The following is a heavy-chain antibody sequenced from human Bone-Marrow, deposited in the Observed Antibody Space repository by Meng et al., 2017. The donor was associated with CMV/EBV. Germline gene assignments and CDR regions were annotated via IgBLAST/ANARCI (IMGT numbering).Heavy chain of an antibody. CDR1: GFTFSNYA. CDR2: IKQDGNEI. CDR3: ASGSDSRYFDY. D-gene: IGHD6-13*01. J-gene: IGHJ4*02. Sequence: GESLKISCAASGFTFSNYAMSWVRQAPGQGLEWVANIKQDGNEIYYVDSVKGRFTVSRDNAKNSLYLQMDSLRVDDTAIYYCASGSDSRYFDYWGQGTLVAVSS. V-gene: IGHV3-7*01.